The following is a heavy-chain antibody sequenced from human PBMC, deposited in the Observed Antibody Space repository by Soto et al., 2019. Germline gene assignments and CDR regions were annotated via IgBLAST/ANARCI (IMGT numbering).Heavy chain of an antibody. CDR1: GYTFTSYY. CDR3: ARLPMSSLSPRDPGSRDY. V-gene: IGHV1-46*01. CDR2: INPSGGST. J-gene: IGHJ4*02. D-gene: IGHD3-10*01. Sequence: QVQLVQSGAEVKKPGASVKVSCKASGYTFTSYYMHWVRQAPGQGLEWMGIINPSGGSTSYAQKCQGRVTMTRDTATSTVYMELSSLRSEDTAVYYCARLPMSSLSPRDPGSRDYWGQGTLVTVSS.